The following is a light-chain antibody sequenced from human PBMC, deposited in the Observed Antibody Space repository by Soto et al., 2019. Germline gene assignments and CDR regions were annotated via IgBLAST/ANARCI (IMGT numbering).Light chain of an antibody. J-gene: IGKJ4*01. Sequence: DIQMTQSPSTLSASVADRVTIACRASQAISGYLAWYQRKPGKAPKLLIYDAANLQTGVSSRFSRSGSGTEFTLTINSLQPDDFATYYCQQYSSHPLTFGGGTKVEIK. CDR3: QQYSSHPLT. CDR1: QAISGY. CDR2: DAA. V-gene: IGKV1-5*01.